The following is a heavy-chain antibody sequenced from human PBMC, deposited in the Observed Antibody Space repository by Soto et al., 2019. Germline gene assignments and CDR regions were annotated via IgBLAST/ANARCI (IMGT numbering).Heavy chain of an antibody. D-gene: IGHD2-21*02. CDR2: IYPGDPDI. V-gene: IGHV5-51*01. Sequence: ESLTISFTGSGYSFTTCWVGLVRQMRGKGLEWMGVIYPGDPDIRYTPSFQGQVIISADKSISTAYLQWSSLKASDTATYYCARQRLGTAPFYYGLDVWGRGTKVTVYS. J-gene: IGHJ6*02. CDR3: ARQRLGTAPFYYGLDV. CDR1: GYSFTTCW.